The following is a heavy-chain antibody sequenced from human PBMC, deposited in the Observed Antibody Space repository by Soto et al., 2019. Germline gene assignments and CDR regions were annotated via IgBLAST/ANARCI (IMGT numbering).Heavy chain of an antibody. Sequence: QVQLVQSGAEVKKPGASVKVSCKASGYTFTSYGISWVRQAPGQGLEWMGWISAYNGNTNYAQKLQGRVTMTTDTSTSTAYRAMSTLRSDDTAVYFCARAWATAGPFDYWGQGPLVTVSS. CDR2: ISAYNGNT. CDR1: GYTFTSYG. CDR3: ARAWATAGPFDY. V-gene: IGHV1-18*01. J-gene: IGHJ4*02. D-gene: IGHD6-13*01.